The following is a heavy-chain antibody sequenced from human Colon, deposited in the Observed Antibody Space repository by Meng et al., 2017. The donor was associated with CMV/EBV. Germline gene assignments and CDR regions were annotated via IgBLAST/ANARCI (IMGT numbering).Heavy chain of an antibody. CDR1: GFTFTSHE. Sequence: GESLKISCAASGFTFTSHEMNWVRQAPGKGLEWISYISRSGDIIYSADSVKGRFTISRDNANNSLYLRMNSLRAEDTAVYYCARTEYCGSTSCYSYYGMDVWGQGTTVTVSS. CDR3: ARTEYCGSTSCYSYYGMDV. CDR2: ISRSGDII. J-gene: IGHJ6*02. D-gene: IGHD2-2*02. V-gene: IGHV3-48*03.